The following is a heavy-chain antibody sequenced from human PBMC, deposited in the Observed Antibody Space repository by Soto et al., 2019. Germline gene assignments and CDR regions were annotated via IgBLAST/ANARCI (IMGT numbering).Heavy chain of an antibody. D-gene: IGHD3-9*01. CDR3: ARVDDYDTLTVYPTGYFDF. CDR1: GLTVSSNY. V-gene: IGHV3-66*01. CDR2: LYPGGKT. Sequence: EVQLMQSGGGVVQPGGSLRLSCAVTGLTVSSNYMTWIRQTPGKRLEWVSLLYPGGKTYYADSVKGRFTISRDNSKNTLYLQLNNLRTEDTALYYCARVDDYDTLTVYPTGYFDFWGQGTLVTVSS. J-gene: IGHJ4*02.